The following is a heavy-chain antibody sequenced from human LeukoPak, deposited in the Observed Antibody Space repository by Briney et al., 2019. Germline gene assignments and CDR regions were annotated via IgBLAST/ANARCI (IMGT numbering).Heavy chain of an antibody. CDR2: IRSKAYGGTT. Sequence: PGGSLRLSCGASGFTFSSYGMTWFRQAPGKGLEWVGFIRSKAYGGTTEYAASVKGRFTISRDDSKSIAYLQMNSLKTEDTAVYYCTRDYDSSGYYPEGYFQHWGQGTLVTVSS. CDR1: GFTFSSYG. CDR3: TRDYDSSGYYPEGYFQH. J-gene: IGHJ1*01. D-gene: IGHD3-22*01. V-gene: IGHV3-49*03.